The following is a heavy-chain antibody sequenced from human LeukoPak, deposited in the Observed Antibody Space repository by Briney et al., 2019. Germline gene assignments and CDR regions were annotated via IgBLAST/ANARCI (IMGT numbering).Heavy chain of an antibody. CDR3: ARSYEVRGVILYYGMDV. V-gene: IGHV3-48*03. Sequence: GGSLRLSCAASGFTFSSYEMNWVRQAPGKGLEWVSYISSSGSTIYYADSVKGRFTISRDNAKNSLYLQMNSLRAEDTAVYYCARSYEVRGVILYYGMDVWGQGTTVTVSS. J-gene: IGHJ6*02. CDR1: GFTFSSYE. D-gene: IGHD3-10*01. CDR2: ISSSGSTI.